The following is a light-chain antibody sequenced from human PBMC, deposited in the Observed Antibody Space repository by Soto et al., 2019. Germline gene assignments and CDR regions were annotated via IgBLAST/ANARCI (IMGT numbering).Light chain of an antibody. V-gene: IGKV1-5*01. J-gene: IGKJ1*01. CDR2: DAS. CDR3: QQYNTYSKT. Sequence: DIQMTQSPSTLSASVGDRVTITCRASQSISTWLAWYQQRPGKAPKLLIFDASSLESGVQSRFSGSGSGTELTLTISSLQSDDFATYFCQQYNTYSKTFGQGTKVDIK. CDR1: QSISTW.